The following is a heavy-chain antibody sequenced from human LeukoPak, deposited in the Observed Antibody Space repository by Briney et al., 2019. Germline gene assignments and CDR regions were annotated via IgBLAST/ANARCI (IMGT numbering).Heavy chain of an antibody. CDR2: ISPYNGNT. D-gene: IGHD2/OR15-2a*01. V-gene: IGHV1-18*01. CDR3: GRHTSMGVPLDILEEWFDT. J-gene: IGHJ5*02. Sequence: ASVKVSCKASGYTFISYGISWVRQAPGQGLQWMGWISPYNGNTNYVQKFQGRVTMTTDTSTSTAYMELRSLRSDDTAVYYCGRHTSMGVPLDILEEWFDTWGQGTLVTVSS. CDR1: GYTFISYG.